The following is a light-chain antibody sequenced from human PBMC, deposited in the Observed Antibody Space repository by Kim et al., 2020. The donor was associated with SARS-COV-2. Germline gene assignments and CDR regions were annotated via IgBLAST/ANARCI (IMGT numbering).Light chain of an antibody. V-gene: IGLV3-19*01. CDR1: VLRSYY. Sequence: ALVQTVRITCQGDVLRSYYASWYQQKPGQAPVLVIYGKNNRPSGIPDRFSGSSSGNTASLTITGAQAEDEADYYCNSRDSSGNHVVFGGGTQLTVL. CDR3: NSRDSSGNHVV. CDR2: GKN. J-gene: IGLJ2*01.